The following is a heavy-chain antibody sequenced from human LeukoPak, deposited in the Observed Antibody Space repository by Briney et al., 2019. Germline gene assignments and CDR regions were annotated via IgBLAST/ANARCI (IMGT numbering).Heavy chain of an antibody. CDR3: ATSGTYGGLYDYVWGSSSDAFDI. J-gene: IGHJ3*02. V-gene: IGHV1-2*02. Sequence: ASVKVSCKASGYTFTGYYMHWVRQAPGQGLEWMGWINPNSGGTNYAQKFQGRVTMTRDTSISTAYMELSSLRSEDTAVYYCATSGTYGGLYDYVWGSSSDAFDIWGQGTMVTVSS. CDR1: GYTFTGYY. D-gene: IGHD3-16*01. CDR2: INPNSGGT.